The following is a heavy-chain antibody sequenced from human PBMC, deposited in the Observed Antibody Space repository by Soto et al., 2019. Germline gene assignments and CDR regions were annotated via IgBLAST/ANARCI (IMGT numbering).Heavy chain of an antibody. J-gene: IGHJ1*01. D-gene: IGHD3-22*01. CDR2: IIPIFGTA. CDR1: GGTFSSYA. CDR3: ASPDHDSSGYYSFRY. Sequence: SVKVSCKASGGTFSSYAISWVRQAPGQGLEWMGGIIPIFGTANYAQKFQGRVTITADKSTSTAYMELSSLRSEDTAVYYCASPDHDSSGYYSFRYWGQGTLVTVSS. V-gene: IGHV1-69*06.